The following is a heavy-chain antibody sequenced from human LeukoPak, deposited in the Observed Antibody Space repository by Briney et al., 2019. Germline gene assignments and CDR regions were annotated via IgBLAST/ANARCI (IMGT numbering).Heavy chain of an antibody. V-gene: IGHV1-24*01. CDR1: GYTLTELS. CDR2: FDPEDGET. CDR3: ATRDSARYYFDY. D-gene: IGHD2-21*02. Sequence: GASVKVSCKVSGYTLTELSMHWVRQAPGKGLEWMGGFDPEDGETIYAQKFQGRVTMTEDASTDTAYMELSSLRSEVTAVYYCATRDSARYYFDYWGQGTLVTVSS. J-gene: IGHJ4*02.